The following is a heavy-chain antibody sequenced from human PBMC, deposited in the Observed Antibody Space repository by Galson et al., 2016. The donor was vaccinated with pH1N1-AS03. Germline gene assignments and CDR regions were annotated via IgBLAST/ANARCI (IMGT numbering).Heavy chain of an antibody. CDR1: GDSVTNYW. Sequence: QSGAEVKKPGQSLKISCNDSGDSVTNYWIGWVRQLPGKGLEWMGIIYVGDSDTKYGPSFQGHVTISLDKSINTAFLQWSSLKASDTATYFCAKGVHAFSLWSQGTMVTVSS. J-gene: IGHJ3*01. V-gene: IGHV5-51*01. D-gene: IGHD6-6*01. CDR2: IYVGDSDT. CDR3: AKGVHAFSL.